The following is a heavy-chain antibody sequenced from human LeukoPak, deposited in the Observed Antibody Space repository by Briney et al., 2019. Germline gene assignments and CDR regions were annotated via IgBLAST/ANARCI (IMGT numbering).Heavy chain of an antibody. J-gene: IGHJ4*02. D-gene: IGHD3-9*01. V-gene: IGHV3-7*01. CDR2: IKQDGNEK. CDR1: GGTFSSYW. CDR3: ARGSRRYFDWFLF. Sequence: GGSLRLYCAASGGTFSSYWMSWVRQAPGKGLEWVANIKQDGNEKDYVDSVRGRFTISRDNAKNSLYLQMNSLRAEDTAVYYCARGSRRYFDWFLFWGQGTLVTVSS.